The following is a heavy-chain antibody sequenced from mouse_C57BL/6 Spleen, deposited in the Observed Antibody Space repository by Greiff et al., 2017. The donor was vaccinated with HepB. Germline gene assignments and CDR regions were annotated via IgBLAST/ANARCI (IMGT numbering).Heavy chain of an antibody. J-gene: IGHJ1*03. V-gene: IGHV1-50*01. CDR1: GYTFTSYW. Sequence: QVQLQQPGAELVKPGASVKLSCKASGYTFTSYWMQWVKQRPGQGLEWIGEIDPSDSYTNYNQKFKGKATLTVDTSSSTAYMQPSSLTSEDSAVYYCARKGSSYVGYFDVWGTGTTVTVSS. D-gene: IGHD1-1*01. CDR3: ARKGSSYVGYFDV. CDR2: IDPSDSYT.